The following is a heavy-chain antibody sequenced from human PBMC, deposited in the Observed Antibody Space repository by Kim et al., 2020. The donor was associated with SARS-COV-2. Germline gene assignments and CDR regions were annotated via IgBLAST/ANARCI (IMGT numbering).Heavy chain of an antibody. D-gene: IGHD1-26*01. V-gene: IGHV3-30-3*01. J-gene: IGHJ4*02. Sequence: DGSNKYYADSVKGRFTISRDNSKNTLYLQMNSLRAEDTAVYYCASGSYYFWGQGTLVTVSS. CDR2: DGSNK. CDR3: ASGSYYF.